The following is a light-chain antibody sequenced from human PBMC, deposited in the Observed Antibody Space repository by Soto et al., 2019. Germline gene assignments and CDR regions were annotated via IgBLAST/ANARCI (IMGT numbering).Light chain of an antibody. CDR3: LQRNTDPFT. Sequence: DIQLNQAPSSLSASVGDRVTITCQASHVIPNYLAWYQHKPGKAQKLLIYAAVTLQSGVPSRFSGTWSGTELTLPSNSLHPEDCATDYCLQRNTDPFTFGAGTKVDSK. V-gene: IGKV1-9*01. CDR1: HVIPNY. J-gene: IGKJ3*01. CDR2: AAV.